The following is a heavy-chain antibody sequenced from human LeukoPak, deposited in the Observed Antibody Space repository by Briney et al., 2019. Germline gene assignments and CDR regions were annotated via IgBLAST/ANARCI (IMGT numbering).Heavy chain of an antibody. J-gene: IGHJ6*02. Sequence: ASVKVSCKASGYRFISYGISWMRQAPGQGPEWMGWISPYNGNTNYAQKVQGRVTMTIDTSTDTAYMELRSLRSDDTAVYYCASARYCTSTSCYHGMDVLGQGTTVTGSS. D-gene: IGHD2-2*01. V-gene: IGHV1-18*01. CDR1: GYRFISYG. CDR2: ISPYNGNT. CDR3: ASARYCTSTSCYHGMDV.